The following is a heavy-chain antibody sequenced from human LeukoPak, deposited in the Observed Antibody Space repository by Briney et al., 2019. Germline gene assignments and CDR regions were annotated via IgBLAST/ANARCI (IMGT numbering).Heavy chain of an antibody. Sequence: ASVKVSCKASGGTFSSYAISWVRQAPGQGLEWMGGIIPIFGTANYAQKFQGRVTITADESTSTAYMELSSLRSEDTAVYYCARGPFYYDSSGPNWFDPWGQGTLVTVPS. CDR3: ARGPFYYDSSGPNWFDP. J-gene: IGHJ5*02. D-gene: IGHD3-22*01. CDR1: GGTFSSYA. CDR2: IIPIFGTA. V-gene: IGHV1-69*13.